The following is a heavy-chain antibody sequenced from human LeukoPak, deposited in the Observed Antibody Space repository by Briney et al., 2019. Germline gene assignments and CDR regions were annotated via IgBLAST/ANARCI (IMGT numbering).Heavy chain of an antibody. V-gene: IGHV4-4*07. Sequence: SETLSLTCTVSGGSLSSYYWSWIRQPAGKGLEWIGRIYTSGSTNYNPSLKSRVTMSVDTSKNQFSLKLSSVTAADTAVYYCARDAARGSGSYYNVYDYYYYMDVWGKGTTVIISS. CDR1: GGSLSSYY. D-gene: IGHD3-10*01. CDR3: ARDAARGSGSYYNVYDYYYYMDV. J-gene: IGHJ6*03. CDR2: IYTSGST.